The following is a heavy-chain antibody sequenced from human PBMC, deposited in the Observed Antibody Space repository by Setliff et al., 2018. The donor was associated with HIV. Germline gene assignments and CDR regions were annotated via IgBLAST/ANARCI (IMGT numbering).Heavy chain of an antibody. CDR2: FDPEDGET. J-gene: IGHJ1*01. CDR1: RDPPAELS. CDR3: ATDPGYSSTWYSESFQH. V-gene: IGHV1-24*01. D-gene: IGHD6-13*01. Sequence: ASVKVSCKESLRDPPAELSIHWVRQAPGKGLEWMANFDPEDGETFYAQKFQGRLTMTEDTSTDTAYMELSSLRSDDAAMYYCATDPGYSSTWYSESFQHWGQGTVVTVSS.